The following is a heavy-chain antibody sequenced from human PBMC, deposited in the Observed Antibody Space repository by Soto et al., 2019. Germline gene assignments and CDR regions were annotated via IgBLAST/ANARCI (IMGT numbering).Heavy chain of an antibody. V-gene: IGHV1-3*01. CDR3: ARDGVEFCTNGVCYISNWFDP. D-gene: IGHD2-8*01. Sequence: GASVKVSCKASGYTFTTYVIHWVRQAPGQRLEWMGWINAGNGNTKYSQKFQGRLTITRDASASIAYMELSSLRSEDTAVYYCARDGVEFCTNGVCYISNWFDPWGQGTLVTVSS. J-gene: IGHJ5*02. CDR1: GYTFTTYV. CDR2: INAGNGNT.